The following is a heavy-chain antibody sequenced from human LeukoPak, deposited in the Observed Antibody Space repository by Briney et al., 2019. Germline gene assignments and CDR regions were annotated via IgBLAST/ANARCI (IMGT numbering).Heavy chain of an antibody. CDR1: GGSISSYY. CDR2: IYTSGST. CDR3: ARDGDYGVDDAFDI. V-gene: IGHV4-4*07. J-gene: IGHJ3*02. Sequence: PSETLSLTCTVSGGSISSYYWSWIRQPAGKGLEWIGRIYTSGSTNYNPSLKSRVTMSVDTSKNQFSLKLSSVTAADTAVYYCARDGDYGVDDAFDIWGQGTMVTVSS. D-gene: IGHD4-17*01.